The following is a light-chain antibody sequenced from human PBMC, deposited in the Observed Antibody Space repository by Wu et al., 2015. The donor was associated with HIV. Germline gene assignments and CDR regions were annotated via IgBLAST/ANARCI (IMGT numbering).Light chain of an antibody. CDR1: QSVSNNY. V-gene: IGKV3-20*01. CDR3: QQYGSSPLT. J-gene: IGKJ4*01. CDR2: GIS. Sequence: EVVLTQSPGTLSLSPGERATLSCRASQSVSNNYLGWFQQRPGQAPRLLIFGISSRATAIPDRFSGSGSGTDFTLTISRLEPEDFAVYYCQQYGSSPLTFGGGTKVEIK.